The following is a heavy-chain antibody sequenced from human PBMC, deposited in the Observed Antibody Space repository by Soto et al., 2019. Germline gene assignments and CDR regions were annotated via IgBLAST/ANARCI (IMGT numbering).Heavy chain of an antibody. CDR3: ASDYSSS. CDR2: ISSSSSYI. V-gene: IGHV3-21*01. Sequence: EVQLVESGGGLVKPGGSLRLSCAASGFTFSSYSMNWVRQAPGKGLEWVSSISSSSSYIYYADSVKGRFTISRDNAKNSLYLQRNRLRDEDTAVYYCASDYSSSWGQGTTVTVSS. J-gene: IGHJ6*02. D-gene: IGHD6-13*01. CDR1: GFTFSSYS.